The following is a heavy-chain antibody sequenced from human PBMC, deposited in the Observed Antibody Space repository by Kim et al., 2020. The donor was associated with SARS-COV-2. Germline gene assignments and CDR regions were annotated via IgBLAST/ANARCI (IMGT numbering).Heavy chain of an antibody. Sequence: SVKVSCKASGGTFSSYAISWVRQAPGQGLEWMGGIIPIFGTANYAQKFQGRVTITADESTSTAYMELSSLRSEDTAVYYCARDLNSGYDFLGALYGMDVWGQGTTVTVSS. D-gene: IGHD5-12*01. J-gene: IGHJ6*02. CDR1: GGTFSSYA. CDR2: IIPIFGTA. V-gene: IGHV1-69*13. CDR3: ARDLNSGYDFLGALYGMDV.